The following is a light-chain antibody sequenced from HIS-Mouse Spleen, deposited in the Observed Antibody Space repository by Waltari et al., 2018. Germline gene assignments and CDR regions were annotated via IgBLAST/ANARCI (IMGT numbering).Light chain of an antibody. V-gene: IGLV3-10*01. Sequence: SYELTQPPSVSVSPGQTARITCSGDALPKKYHYWYQQKSGHAPVLVSYEDSKRPSGIPERFSGSSSGTMATLTISGAQVEDEADYYCYSTDSSGNHRVFGGGTKLTVL. CDR1: ALPKKY. J-gene: IGLJ2*01. CDR2: EDS. CDR3: YSTDSSGNHRV.